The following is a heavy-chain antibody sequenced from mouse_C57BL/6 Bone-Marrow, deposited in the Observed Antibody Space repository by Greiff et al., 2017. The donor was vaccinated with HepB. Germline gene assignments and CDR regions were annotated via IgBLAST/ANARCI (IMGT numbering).Heavy chain of an antibody. CDR2: IDPEDGET. Sequence: VQLQQSGAELVKPGASVKLSSTASGFNIKDYYMHWVKQRTEQGLEWIGRIDPEDGETKYAPKFQGKATITADTSSNTAYLQLSSLTSEDTAVYYCAMPLITTVVDPWYFDVWGTGTTVTVSS. D-gene: IGHD1-1*01. CDR1: GFNIKDYY. CDR3: AMPLITTVVDPWYFDV. V-gene: IGHV14-2*01. J-gene: IGHJ1*03.